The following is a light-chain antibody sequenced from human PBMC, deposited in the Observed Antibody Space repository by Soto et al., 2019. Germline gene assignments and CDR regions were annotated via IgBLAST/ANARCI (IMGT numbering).Light chain of an antibody. CDR1: QSVASD. J-gene: IGKJ4*01. V-gene: IGKV3-15*01. CDR2: GAS. Sequence: EVVMTQSPATLSVSPGEGVSLSCRASQSVASDVAWYQQRPGQAPRLLIYGASTRATGIPARFSGSGSGTEFTLTITSLQSEDFATYYCQQYNDWPPLTFGGGTKVES. CDR3: QQYNDWPPLT.